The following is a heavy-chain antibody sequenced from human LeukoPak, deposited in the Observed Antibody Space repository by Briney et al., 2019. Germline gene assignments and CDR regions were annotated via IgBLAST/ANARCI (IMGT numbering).Heavy chain of an antibody. Sequence: SETLSLTCAVYGGSFSGYYWSWIRQPPGKGLEWIGEINHSGSTNYNPSLKGRVTISVDTSKNQFSLKLSSVTAADTAVYYCARARGRYAYYFDYWGQGTLVTVSS. J-gene: IGHJ4*02. CDR1: GGSFSGYY. CDR3: ARARGRYAYYFDY. D-gene: IGHD3-16*01. CDR2: INHSGST. V-gene: IGHV4-34*01.